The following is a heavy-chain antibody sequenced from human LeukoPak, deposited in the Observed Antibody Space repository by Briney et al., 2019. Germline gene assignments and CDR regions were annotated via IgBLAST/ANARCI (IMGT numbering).Heavy chain of an antibody. CDR3: ARVHYYDSSGPVDY. V-gene: IGHV3-48*04. Sequence: GGSLRLSCAASGFTFSSYSMNWVRQAPGKGLEWVSGISWNSGSIGYADSVKGRFTISRDNAKNSLYLQMNSLRAEDTAVYYCARVHYYDSSGPVDYWGQGTLVTVSS. CDR2: ISWNSGSI. J-gene: IGHJ4*02. D-gene: IGHD3-22*01. CDR1: GFTFSSYS.